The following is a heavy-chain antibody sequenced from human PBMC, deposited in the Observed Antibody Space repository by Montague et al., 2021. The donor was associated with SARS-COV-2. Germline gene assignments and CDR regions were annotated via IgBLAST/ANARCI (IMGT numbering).Heavy chain of an antibody. J-gene: IGHJ5*02. CDR2: IDWDDDK. Sequence: PALVKPTQTLTLTCTLSGLSLSTSGMCVSWIRQPPGKALEWLARIDWDDDKYYSTSLKTRLTISKDTSKNQVVLTMTNMDPVDTATYYCARILVAAAGSPFDPWGQGTLVTVSS. CDR1: GLSLSTSGMC. CDR3: ARILVAAAGSPFDP. V-gene: IGHV2-70*11. D-gene: IGHD6-13*01.